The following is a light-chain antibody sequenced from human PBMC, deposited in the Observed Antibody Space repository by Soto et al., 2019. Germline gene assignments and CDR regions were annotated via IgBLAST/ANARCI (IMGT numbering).Light chain of an antibody. Sequence: EIVLTQSPATLSLSPCERATLSCSASQSVTSSYLTWYQQKPGQAPRLLIYGVSTRATGIPARFSGSGSETEFTLTISSLQSEDFAVYYCQQYNNWPPYTFGQGTRLEIK. CDR1: QSVTSSY. V-gene: IGKV3-15*01. J-gene: IGKJ5*01. CDR2: GVS. CDR3: QQYNNWPPYT.